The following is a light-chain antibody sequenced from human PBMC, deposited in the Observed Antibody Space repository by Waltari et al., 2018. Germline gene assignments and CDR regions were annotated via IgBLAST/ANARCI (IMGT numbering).Light chain of an antibody. CDR1: QSLQHANGASY. V-gene: IGKV2-28*01. CDR2: LAS. J-gene: IGKJ1*01. Sequence: EIVMTQSPLSLPVTPGQPASFSCRSSQSLQHANGASYLDWYLQRPGQSPQLLIYLASSRASGVPDRFSGSGSGTQFTLTISRVEAEDIGIYYCMQALQLPKTFGQGTKVEFK. CDR3: MQALQLPKT.